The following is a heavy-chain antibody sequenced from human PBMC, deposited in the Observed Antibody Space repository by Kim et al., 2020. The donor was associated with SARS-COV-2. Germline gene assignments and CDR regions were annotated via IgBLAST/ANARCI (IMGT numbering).Heavy chain of an antibody. V-gene: IGHV1-46*01. J-gene: IGHJ6*02. CDR3: ATRVTADMDV. CDR2: INPSGGAT. Sequence: ASVKVSCKAPGYSYISHSMHWVRQAPGQGLEWMGRINPSGGATTYAQNFQGRVSLTWDTSTSTVYMELRSLGSDDTAMYYCATRVTADMDVRGQGTTVTVSS. D-gene: IGHD4-4*01. CDR1: GYSYISHS.